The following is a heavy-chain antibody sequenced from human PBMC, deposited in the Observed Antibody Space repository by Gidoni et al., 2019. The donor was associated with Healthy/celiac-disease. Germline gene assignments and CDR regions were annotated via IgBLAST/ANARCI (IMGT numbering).Heavy chain of an antibody. CDR2: MNHSGRT. Sequence: QVQLQQWGAGLLKPSETLSLTCAVYGGSFSGYYWSWIRQPPGKGLEWIGEMNHSGRTNYNPSLKSRVTISVDTNKNQFSLKLSSVTAADTAVYYCARTSGWKRFDYWGQGTLVTVSS. CDR1: GGSFSGYY. CDR3: ARTSGWKRFDY. J-gene: IGHJ4*02. D-gene: IGHD6-19*01. V-gene: IGHV4-34*01.